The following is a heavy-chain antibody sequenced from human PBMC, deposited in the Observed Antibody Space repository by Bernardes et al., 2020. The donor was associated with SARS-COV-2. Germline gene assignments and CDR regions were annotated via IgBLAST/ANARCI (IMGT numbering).Heavy chain of an antibody. CDR1: GGSISSGSYY. D-gene: IGHD3-10*01. J-gene: IGHJ4*02. V-gene: IGHV4-61*02. CDR3: ARVPYYYGSGSYYNVGYFDY. CDR2: IYTSGST. Sequence: SETLSLTCTVSGGSISSGSYYWSWIRQPAGKGLEWIGRIYTSGSTNYNPSLKSRVTISVDTSKNQFSLKLSSVTAADTAVYYCARVPYYYGSGSYYNVGYFDYWGQGTLVTVS.